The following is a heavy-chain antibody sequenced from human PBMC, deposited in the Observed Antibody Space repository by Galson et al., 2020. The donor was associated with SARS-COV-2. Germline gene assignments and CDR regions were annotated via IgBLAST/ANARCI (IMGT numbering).Heavy chain of an antibody. CDR3: AWSYSGCYYYAFDI. Sequence: GESLKISCAASGFTFSSYGMHWVRQAPGKGLEWVAVISYDGSNKYYADSVKGRFTISRDNSKNTLYLQMNSLRAEDTAVYYCAWSYSGCYYYAFDIWGQGTMVTVSS. J-gene: IGHJ3*02. CDR2: ISYDGSNK. V-gene: IGHV3-30*04. CDR1: GFTFSSYG. D-gene: IGHD1-26*01.